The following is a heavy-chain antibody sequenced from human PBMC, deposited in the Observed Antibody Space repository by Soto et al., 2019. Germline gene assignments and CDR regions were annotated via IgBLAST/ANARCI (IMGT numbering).Heavy chain of an antibody. CDR3: ANDYTNYGVFDI. J-gene: IGHJ3*02. V-gene: IGHV4-4*07. Sequence: SETLSLTCTVSGASISTYYRTWIRQPAGRGLEWIGHIYTSGYTNQITNYNPSLKSRVTMSVDTSKNQFSLKLSSVTAADTAVYYCANDYTNYGVFDIWGQGTMVTVSS. CDR2: IYTSGYTNQIT. CDR1: GASISTYY. D-gene: IGHD4-4*01.